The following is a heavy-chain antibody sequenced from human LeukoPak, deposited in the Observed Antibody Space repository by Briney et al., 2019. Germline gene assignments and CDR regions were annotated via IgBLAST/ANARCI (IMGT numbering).Heavy chain of an antibody. V-gene: IGHV1-2*02. D-gene: IGHD2-15*01. CDR1: GYTFTGYY. J-gene: IGHJ4*02. CDR2: INPNSGGT. Sequence: GASVKVSCKASGYTFTGYYMHWVRQAPGQGLEWMGWINPNSGGTNYAQKFQGRVTMTRDTSISTAYMELSRLRSDDTAVYYCARGYCSSGNCPSFDYWGQGTLVTVSS. CDR3: ARGYCSSGNCPSFDY.